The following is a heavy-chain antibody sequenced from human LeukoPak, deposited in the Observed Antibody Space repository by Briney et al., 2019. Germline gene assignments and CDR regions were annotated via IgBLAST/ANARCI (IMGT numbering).Heavy chain of an antibody. J-gene: IGHJ4*02. CDR2: MSGSGGST. D-gene: IGHD4-17*01. CDR3: AKEWVLDYGDPLYYFDY. Sequence: GGTLRLSCAASGFIFSSYGMSWVRQAPGKGLEWVSAMSGSGGSTYYADSVKGRFTISRDNSKNTLYLQMNSLRAEDTAVYYCAKEWVLDYGDPLYYFDYWGQGTLVTVSS. V-gene: IGHV3-23*01. CDR1: GFIFSSYG.